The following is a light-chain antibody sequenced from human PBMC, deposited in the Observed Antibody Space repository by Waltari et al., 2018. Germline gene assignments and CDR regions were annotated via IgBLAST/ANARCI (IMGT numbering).Light chain of an antibody. CDR2: KAS. Sequence: DIQMTQSPSTLSASVGDRVTITCRASQSIGTWLAWFQQKPGKAPKLLIYKASTLKSGVPSRFSGSGSGTEFTLTISNLQPDDFAAYYCQQHDNYSFTFGGGTKVEIK. J-gene: IGKJ4*01. CDR3: QQHDNYSFT. CDR1: QSIGTW. V-gene: IGKV1-5*03.